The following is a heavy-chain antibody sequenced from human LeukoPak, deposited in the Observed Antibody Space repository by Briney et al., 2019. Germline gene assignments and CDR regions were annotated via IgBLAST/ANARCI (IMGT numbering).Heavy chain of an antibody. V-gene: IGHV1-24*01. CDR2: FDPEDGET. CDR3: ARGWLAETTVVTPYNY. J-gene: IGHJ4*02. D-gene: IGHD4-23*01. Sequence: ASVKVSCKVSGYTLTELSMHWVRQAPGKGLEWMGGFDPEDGETIYAQKFQGRVTITAVESMSTAYMELSSLRSEGTAVYYCARGWLAETTVVTPYNYWGQGTLVTVSS. CDR1: GYTLTELS.